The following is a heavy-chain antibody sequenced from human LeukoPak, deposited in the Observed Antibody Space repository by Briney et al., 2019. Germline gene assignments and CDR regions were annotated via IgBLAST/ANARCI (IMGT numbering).Heavy chain of an antibody. V-gene: IGHV4-30-4*01. CDR2: IYYSGST. CDR1: GGSLSSGDYY. Sequence: SETLSLTCTVSGGSLSSGDYYWSWIRQPPGKGLEWIGYIYYSGSTYYNPSLKSRVTISVDTSKNQFSLKLSSVTAADTAVYYCARDTVAISTWGFDPWGQGTLVTVSS. J-gene: IGHJ5*02. CDR3: ARDTVAISTWGFDP. D-gene: IGHD2-15*01.